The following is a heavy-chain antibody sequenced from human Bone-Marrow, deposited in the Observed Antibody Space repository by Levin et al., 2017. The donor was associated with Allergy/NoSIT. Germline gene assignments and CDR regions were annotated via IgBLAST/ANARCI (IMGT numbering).Heavy chain of an antibody. V-gene: IGHV3-23*01. CDR3: AKRTRTVVTPGCYFDY. Sequence: GESLKISCAASGFTFSSYAMSWVRQAPGKGLEWVSAISGSGGSTYYADSVKGRFTISRDNSKNTLYLQMNSLRAEDTAVYYCAKRTRTVVTPGCYFDYWGQGTLVTVSS. CDR2: ISGSGGST. D-gene: IGHD4-23*01. CDR1: GFTFSSYA. J-gene: IGHJ4*02.